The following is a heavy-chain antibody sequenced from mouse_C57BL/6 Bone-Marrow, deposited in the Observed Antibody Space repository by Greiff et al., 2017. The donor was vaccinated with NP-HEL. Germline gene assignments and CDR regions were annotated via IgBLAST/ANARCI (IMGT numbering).Heavy chain of an antibody. CDR3: ARYYYSNYCDY. V-gene: IGHV1-80*01. D-gene: IGHD2-5*01. CDR2: IYPGDGDT. CDR1: GYAFSSYW. Sequence: VQLVESGAELVKPGASVKISCKASGYAFSSYWMNWVKQRPGKGLEWIGQIYPGDGDTNYNGKFKGKATLTADKSSSTAYMQLSSLTSEDSAVYFCARYYYSNYCDYWGQGTTLTVSS. J-gene: IGHJ2*01.